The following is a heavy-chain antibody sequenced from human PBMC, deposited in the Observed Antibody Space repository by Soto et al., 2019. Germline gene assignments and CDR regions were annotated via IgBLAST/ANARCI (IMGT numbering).Heavy chain of an antibody. V-gene: IGHV3-66*01. Sequence: AGSMRLSCATSGLTVNSKYISWVCQAQGKGLEWVSVIYSGGSTYYADSVKGRFTIFRDNSKKTLYLQMNSLRAEDTAVYYCARVNSGSSLVSYYYGDFDYWGQGTLVTVSS. J-gene: IGHJ4*02. CDR1: GLTVNSKY. D-gene: IGHD1-26*01. CDR2: IYSGGST. CDR3: ARVNSGSSLVSYYYGDFDY.